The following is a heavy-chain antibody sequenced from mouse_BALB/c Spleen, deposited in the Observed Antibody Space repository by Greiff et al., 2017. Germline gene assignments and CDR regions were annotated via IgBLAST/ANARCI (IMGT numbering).Heavy chain of an antibody. CDR2: IYPGDGDT. CDR3: ARGGVSTLNY. J-gene: IGHJ2*01. D-gene: IGHD2-1*01. V-gene: IGHV1-80*01. CDR1: GYAFSSYW. Sequence: QVQLQQSGAELVRPGSSVKISCKASGYAFSSYWMNWVKQRPGQGLEWIGQIYPGDGDTNYNGKFKGKATQTADKSSSTAYMQLSSLTSEDSAVYFCARGGVSTLNYWGQGTTLTVSS.